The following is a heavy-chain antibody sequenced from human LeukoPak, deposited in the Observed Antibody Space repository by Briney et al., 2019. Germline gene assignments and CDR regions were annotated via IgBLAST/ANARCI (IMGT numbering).Heavy chain of an antibody. CDR1: GYTFTDYA. D-gene: IGHD3-22*01. Sequence: GASVKVSCKASGYTFTDYAINWVRQAPGQGLEWMGWISSYHGSTNYAQKFQGRVTMTRDTSTRTAYMELRSLRPDDTAIYYCARDGYDYEGIVAYWGQGTLVIVSS. V-gene: IGHV1-18*01. J-gene: IGHJ4*02. CDR3: ARDGYDYEGIVAY. CDR2: ISSYHGST.